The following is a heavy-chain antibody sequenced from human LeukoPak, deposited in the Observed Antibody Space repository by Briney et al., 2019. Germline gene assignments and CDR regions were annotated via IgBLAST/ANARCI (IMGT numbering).Heavy chain of an antibody. J-gene: IGHJ4*02. CDR1: GFTFSTYA. V-gene: IGHV3-23*01. CDR3: AKGSGYADY. Sequence: GGSLRLSCAASGFTFSTYAMNWVRQAPGKGPEWVSTISVSGGNTYYADSVKGRFTISRDNSKNTLYLQMNSLRAEGTALYYCAKGSGYADYWGQGTLVTVSS. CDR2: ISVSGGNT. D-gene: IGHD3-22*01.